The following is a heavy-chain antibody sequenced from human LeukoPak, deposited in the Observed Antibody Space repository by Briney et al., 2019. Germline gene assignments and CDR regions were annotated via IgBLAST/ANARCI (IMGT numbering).Heavy chain of an antibody. CDR2: IYPSDSDT. V-gene: IGHV5-51*01. D-gene: IGHD6-19*01. Sequence: GESLKISCEGSVYSFTNYWIAWVRQMPGKGLEWMGIIYPSDSDTIYSPSFQGQVTISADRSIDTAYLQWSSLKASDTAIYYCAGHRPGYSGGPYYFDSWGQGTLVTVSS. J-gene: IGHJ4*02. CDR1: VYSFTNYW. CDR3: AGHRPGYSGGPYYFDS.